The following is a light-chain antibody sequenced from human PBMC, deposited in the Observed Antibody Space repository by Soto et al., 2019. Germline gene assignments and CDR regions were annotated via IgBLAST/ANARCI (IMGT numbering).Light chain of an antibody. J-gene: IGKJ2*01. CDR3: QQRSNWPPYT. V-gene: IGKV3-11*01. Sequence: EIVLTQSPATLSLSPGERATLSCRASQSVSSYLAWYQPKPGQAPRLLIYDASNRATGIPARFSGSGSGTDFTLTISSLEPEDFAVYYCQQRSNWPPYTFGQRTKLEIK. CDR2: DAS. CDR1: QSVSSY.